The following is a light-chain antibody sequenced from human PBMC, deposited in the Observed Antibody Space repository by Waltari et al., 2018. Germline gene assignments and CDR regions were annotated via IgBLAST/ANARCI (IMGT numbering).Light chain of an antibody. J-gene: IGLJ1*01. CDR3: YSSDTTGLRV. CDR2: EDT. CDR1: ELQRKY. V-gene: IGLV3-10*01. Sequence: SYELTQPPSVSESPGQPARITCSGHELQRKYAYWFQQKSGQAPRLVIYEDTKRPSGIPARFSGSSSGTVATLTITGAQVDDEADYYCYSSDTTGLRVFGGGTTVVVL.